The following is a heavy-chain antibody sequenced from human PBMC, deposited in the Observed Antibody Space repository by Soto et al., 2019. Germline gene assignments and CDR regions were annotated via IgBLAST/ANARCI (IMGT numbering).Heavy chain of an antibody. V-gene: IGHV5-51*01. CDR1: GYSFPNYW. CDR3: ARMSGGESSSTYY. J-gene: IGHJ4*02. Sequence: GDSLKISCKGSGYSFPNYWIAWVRQMPGKGLEWIGIIYPDDSDTRYGPSFQGRVTISVDKSIDTAYLQWSSLKASDTAMYYCARMSGGESSSTYYWGKGTRVTDSS. CDR2: IYPDDSDT. D-gene: IGHD6-13*01.